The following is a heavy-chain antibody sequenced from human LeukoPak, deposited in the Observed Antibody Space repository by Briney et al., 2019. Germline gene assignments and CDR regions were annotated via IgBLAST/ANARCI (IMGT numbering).Heavy chain of an antibody. CDR1: GYTFTVYY. V-gene: IGHV1-2*04. D-gene: IGHD6-6*01. CDR3: AREGDDDAFDI. CDR2: INPNSGGT. J-gene: IGHJ3*02. Sequence: EASVKVSCKASGYTFTVYYMHWVRQAPGQGLEWMGWINPNSGGTNYAQKFQGWVTMTRDTSISTAYMELSRLRSDDTAVYYCAREGDDDAFDIWGQGTMVTVSS.